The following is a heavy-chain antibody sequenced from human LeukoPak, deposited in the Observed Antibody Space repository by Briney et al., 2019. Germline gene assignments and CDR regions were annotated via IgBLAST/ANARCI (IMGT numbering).Heavy chain of an antibody. CDR1: GYTFTGYY. V-gene: IGHV1-2*02. CDR3: AREARVYCTNGVCSKKLINYFDY. J-gene: IGHJ4*02. Sequence: ASVNVSCKASGYTFTGYYMHWVRQAPGQGPEWMGWINPNSGGTNYAQKFQGRVTMTRDTSISTAYMELSRLRSDDTAVYYCAREARVYCTNGVCSKKLINYFDYWGQGTLVTVSS. CDR2: INPNSGGT. D-gene: IGHD2-8*01.